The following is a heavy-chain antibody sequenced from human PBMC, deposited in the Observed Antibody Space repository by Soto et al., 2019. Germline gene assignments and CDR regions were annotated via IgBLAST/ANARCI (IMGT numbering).Heavy chain of an antibody. J-gene: IGHJ4*02. D-gene: IGHD1-7*01. Sequence: PGGSLRLSCAASGFTFNRYGMSWVRQAPGKGLEWVSAISASGDNTYYADSVKGRFTISRDSSNNTLYLQMNSLRADDTALYYCVKLRLELLYLDSWGLGALVTSPQ. CDR3: VKLRLELLYLDS. V-gene: IGHV3-23*01. CDR2: ISASGDNT. CDR1: GFTFNRYG.